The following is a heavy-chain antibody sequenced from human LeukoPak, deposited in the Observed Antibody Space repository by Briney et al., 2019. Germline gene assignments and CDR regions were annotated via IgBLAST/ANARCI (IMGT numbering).Heavy chain of an antibody. D-gene: IGHD2-2*01. J-gene: IGHJ2*01. V-gene: IGHV3-53*01. CDR3: ARLGSYIVVVEHWYFDL. Sequence: GGSLRLSCAASGFTVSSNYMSWVRQAPGKGLEWVSVIYSGGSTYYADSVKGRFTISRDNSKNTLYLQMNSLTAEDTAVYYCARLGSYIVVVEHWYFDLWGRGTLVTVSS. CDR2: IYSGGST. CDR1: GFTVSSNY.